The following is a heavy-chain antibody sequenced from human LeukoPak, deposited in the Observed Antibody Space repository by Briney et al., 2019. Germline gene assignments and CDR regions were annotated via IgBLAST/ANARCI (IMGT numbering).Heavy chain of an antibody. CDR1: GSSISSYY. CDR2: IFYSGST. CDR3: ARASPPGWFDP. J-gene: IGHJ5*02. D-gene: IGHD1-14*01. V-gene: IGHV4-59*12. Sequence: SETLSLTCTVSGSSISSYYWSWIRQPPGKGLEWIGYIFYSGSTNYNPSLESRVTMSVDTSKNQFSLKLTSVTAADTAVFYCARASPPGWFDPWGQGTLVTVSS.